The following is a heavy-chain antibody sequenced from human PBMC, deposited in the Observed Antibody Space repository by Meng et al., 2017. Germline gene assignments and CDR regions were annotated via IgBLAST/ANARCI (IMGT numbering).Heavy chain of an antibody. CDR3: ARDPMDSSNLKHGLDY. CDR2: IWYDGSNK. D-gene: IGHD4-11*01. V-gene: IGHV3-33*01. J-gene: IGHJ4*02. CDR1: GFTFSSYG. Sequence: GESLKISRAASGFTFSSYGMHWVRQAPGKGLEWVAVIWYDGSNKYYADSVKGRFTISRDNSKNTLYLQMNSLRAEDTAVYYCARDPMDSSNLKHGLDYWGQGTLVTVSS.